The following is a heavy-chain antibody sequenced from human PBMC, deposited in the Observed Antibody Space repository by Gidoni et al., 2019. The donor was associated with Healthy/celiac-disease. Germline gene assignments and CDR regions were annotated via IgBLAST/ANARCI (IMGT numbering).Heavy chain of an antibody. J-gene: IGHJ4*02. D-gene: IGHD4-17*01. Sequence: QVQLQESGPGLVKPSQTLALTCTVSGGSIRSGGYYRSWARQHPGKGLEWIGYIYYSGSTYYNPSLKSRVTISVDTSKNQFSLKLSSVTAADTAVYYCARAVGMTTVSFDYWGQGTLVTVSS. CDR2: IYYSGST. CDR1: GGSIRSGGYY. CDR3: ARAVGMTTVSFDY. V-gene: IGHV4-31*03.